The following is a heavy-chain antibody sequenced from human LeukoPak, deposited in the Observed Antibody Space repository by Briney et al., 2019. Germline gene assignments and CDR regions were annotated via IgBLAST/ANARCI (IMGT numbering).Heavy chain of an antibody. D-gene: IGHD4-11*01. V-gene: IGHV4-34*01. CDR3: ARSVSYYRNLEYFQH. CDR2: INHSGST. Sequence: PSETLSLTCAVYGGSFSGYYWSWLRQPPGKGLEWIGEINHSGSTNSNTSLKSRVSISVDTSKYQFSLKLSSVTAADTAVYYCARSVSYYRNLEYFQHWGQGTLVTVSS. CDR1: GGSFSGYY. J-gene: IGHJ1*01.